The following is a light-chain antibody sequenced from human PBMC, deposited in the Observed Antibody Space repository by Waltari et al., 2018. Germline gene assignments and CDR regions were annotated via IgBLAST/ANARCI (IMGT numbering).Light chain of an antibody. CDR3: QQYAASWWT. J-gene: IGKJ1*01. Sequence: EIVLTQSPVTLSLSPGERATLSCRASQTIRNNYLAWYQQKPGQAPRLLIFGASKRAPGIPERFSGSGSGTDFTLTINGLEPEDAAVFYCQQYAASWWTFGQGAKVEIK. CDR2: GAS. CDR1: QTIRNNY. V-gene: IGKV3-20*01.